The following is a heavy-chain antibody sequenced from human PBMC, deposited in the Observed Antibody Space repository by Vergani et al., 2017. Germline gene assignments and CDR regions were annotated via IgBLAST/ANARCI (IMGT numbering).Heavy chain of an antibody. V-gene: IGHV5-51*03. CDR2: IYAGDSDV. Sequence: EVQLVQSGAEVKKPGESLKISCQGSGYSITNYWIAWVRQRPGKGLEWMGIIYAGDSDVRYSPSFQGQVTMSVDKSLSTAYLQWSSLKASDTATYYCAKTHDFXSLYSSYNWFDPWGQGTQVTVSS. CDR1: GYSITNYW. D-gene: IGHD3-3*01. CDR3: AKTHDFXSLYSSYNWFDP. J-gene: IGHJ5*02.